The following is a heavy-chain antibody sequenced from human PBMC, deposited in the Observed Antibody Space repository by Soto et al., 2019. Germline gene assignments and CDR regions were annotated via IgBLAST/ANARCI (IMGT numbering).Heavy chain of an antibody. CDR2: IIPIFGTA. Sequence: AASVKVSCKASGGTFSSYAISWVRQAPGQGLEWMGGIIPIFGTANYAQKFQGRVTITADESTSTAYMELSSLRSEDTAVYYCARVARITMIVVDSDAFDIWGQGTMVTVSS. J-gene: IGHJ3*02. CDR1: GGTFSSYA. V-gene: IGHV1-69*13. D-gene: IGHD3-22*01. CDR3: ARVARITMIVVDSDAFDI.